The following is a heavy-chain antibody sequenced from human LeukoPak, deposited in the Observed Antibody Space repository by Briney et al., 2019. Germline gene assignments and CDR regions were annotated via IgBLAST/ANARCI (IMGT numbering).Heavy chain of an antibody. Sequence: GGSLRLSCAASGLAFSSYSMNWVRHAPGKGLEWVSSISSSSSYIYYADSVKGRFTISRDNAKNSLYLQMNSLRAEDTAVYYCARDYCGGDCPFDYWGQGTLVTVSS. CDR3: ARDYCGGDCPFDY. D-gene: IGHD2-21*02. J-gene: IGHJ4*02. V-gene: IGHV3-21*01. CDR2: ISSSSSYI. CDR1: GLAFSSYS.